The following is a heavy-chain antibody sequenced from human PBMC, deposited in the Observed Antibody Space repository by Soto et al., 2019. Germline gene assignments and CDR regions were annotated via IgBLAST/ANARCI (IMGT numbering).Heavy chain of an antibody. Sequence: QVQLVQSGAEVQKPGSSLKVSCKASGGTFTNYAFNWVRQAPGQGLEWMGGIIPISGTANYAQKFQGRVTITADKSTSTAYMERSSLRSDDTAVYYCALRVSTHTADWGQGTLVTVYS. J-gene: IGHJ4*02. CDR2: IIPISGTA. V-gene: IGHV1-69*06. D-gene: IGHD3-3*01. CDR3: ALRVSTHTAD. CDR1: GGTFTNYA.